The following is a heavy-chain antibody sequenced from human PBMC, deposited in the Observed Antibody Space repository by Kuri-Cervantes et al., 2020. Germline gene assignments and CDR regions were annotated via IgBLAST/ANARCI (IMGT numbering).Heavy chain of an antibody. CDR1: GYTFTGYY. Sequence: ASVKVSCKASGYTFTGYYMHWVRQAPGQGLEWMGWINPNSGGTNCAQKFQGRVTMTRDTSISTAYVELSRLRSDDTAVYYCARVFGSGSRGTWYYMDVWGKGTTVTVSS. V-gene: IGHV1-2*02. J-gene: IGHJ6*03. CDR3: ARVFGSGSRGTWYYMDV. CDR2: INPNSGGT. D-gene: IGHD3-10*01.